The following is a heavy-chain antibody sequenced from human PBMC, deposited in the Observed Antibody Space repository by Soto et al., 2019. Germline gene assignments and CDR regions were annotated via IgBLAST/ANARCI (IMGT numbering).Heavy chain of an antibody. Sequence: QVQLVQSGAEVKKPGASVKVSCKASGYTFTSYGISWVRQAPGQGLEWMGWISAYNGNTNYAQKLQGRVTMTTDISTSTAYMELRSLRSDDTAVYYCAIDRFKWVTTLRAFDIWGQGTMVTVSS. V-gene: IGHV1-18*01. D-gene: IGHD4-17*01. CDR3: AIDRFKWVTTLRAFDI. CDR2: ISAYNGNT. CDR1: GYTFTSYG. J-gene: IGHJ3*02.